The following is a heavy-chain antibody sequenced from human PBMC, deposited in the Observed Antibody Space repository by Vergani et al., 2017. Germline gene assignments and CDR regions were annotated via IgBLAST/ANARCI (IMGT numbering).Heavy chain of an antibody. D-gene: IGHD3-22*01. J-gene: IGHJ3*02. Sequence: EVQLVESGGGLVQTGGSLRLSCAASGFTFSSYWMSWVRQAPGKGLEWVANIKQDGSEKYYVDSVKGRFTISRDNAKNSLYLQMNSLRAEDTAVYYCARRQWLLKHAFDIWGQGTMVTVSS. CDR2: IKQDGSEK. V-gene: IGHV3-7*01. CDR1: GFTFSSYW. CDR3: ARRQWLLKHAFDI.